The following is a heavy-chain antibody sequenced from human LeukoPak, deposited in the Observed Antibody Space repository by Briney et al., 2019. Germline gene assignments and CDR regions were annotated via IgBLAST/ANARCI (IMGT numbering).Heavy chain of an antibody. J-gene: IGHJ5*02. CDR1: GGTFSSYA. CDR3: AKDRKIAAPYNWFDP. Sequence: SCKASGGTFSSYAMSWVRQAPGKGLEWVSAISGSGGSTYYADSVKGRFTISRDNSKNTLYLQMNSLRAEDTAVYYCAKDRKIAAPYNWFDPWGQGTLVTVSS. V-gene: IGHV3-23*01. D-gene: IGHD6-6*01. CDR2: ISGSGGST.